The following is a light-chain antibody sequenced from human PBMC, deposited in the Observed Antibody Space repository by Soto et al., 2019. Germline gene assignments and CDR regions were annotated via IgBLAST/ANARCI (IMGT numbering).Light chain of an antibody. V-gene: IGKV1-27*01. CDR3: QKYNSAPLLT. CDR2: GAS. Sequence: DIEMTQSPSSLSASVGDRVTITCRASQGISNYLAWYQQKPGKVPKLLIYGASTLQSGVPSRFSGSGSGTDFTLTIISRQPEDVATYYCQKYNSAPLLTFGPGTKVDIK. J-gene: IGKJ3*01. CDR1: QGISNY.